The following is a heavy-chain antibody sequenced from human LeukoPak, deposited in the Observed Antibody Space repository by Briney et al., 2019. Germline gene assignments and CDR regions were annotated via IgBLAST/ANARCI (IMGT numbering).Heavy chain of an antibody. CDR1: GGSFSGYY. Sequence: SETLSLTCAVYGGSFSGYYWSWIRQPPGKGLEWIGEINHSGSTNYNPPLKSRVTISVDTSMNQFSLKLSSVTAADTAVYYCASWPRYCSGGSCYGLSRFDPWGQGTLVTVSS. CDR3: ASWPRYCSGGSCYGLSRFDP. CDR2: INHSGST. D-gene: IGHD2-15*01. V-gene: IGHV4-34*01. J-gene: IGHJ5*02.